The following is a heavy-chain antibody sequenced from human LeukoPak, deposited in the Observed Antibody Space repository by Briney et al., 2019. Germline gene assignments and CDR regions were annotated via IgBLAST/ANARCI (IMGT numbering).Heavy chain of an antibody. Sequence: SQTLSLTCTVSGGSISSGDYYWSWIRQPPGKGLEWIGYIYYSGSTYYNPSLKRRVTISVDTSKNQFSLKLSSVTAADTAVYYCARVTRTWAPRFDYWGQGTLVTVSS. CDR2: IYYSGST. V-gene: IGHV4-30-4*01. J-gene: IGHJ4*02. CDR1: GGSISSGDYY. CDR3: ARVTRTWAPRFDY. D-gene: IGHD1-14*01.